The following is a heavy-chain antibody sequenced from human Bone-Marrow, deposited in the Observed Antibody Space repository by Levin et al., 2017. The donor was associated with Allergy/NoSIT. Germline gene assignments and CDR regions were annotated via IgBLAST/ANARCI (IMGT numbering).Heavy chain of an antibody. Sequence: GGSLRLSCAASGFTFSDYWMGWVRQAPGKGLEWVANIKQDGSEKYYVDSVKGRFTISRDNAKNSLYLQMNSLRAEDTAVYYCARSKAAAFDIWGQGTMVTVSS. CDR3: ARSKAAAFDI. CDR2: IKQDGSEK. CDR1: GFTFSDYW. V-gene: IGHV3-7*03. J-gene: IGHJ3*02.